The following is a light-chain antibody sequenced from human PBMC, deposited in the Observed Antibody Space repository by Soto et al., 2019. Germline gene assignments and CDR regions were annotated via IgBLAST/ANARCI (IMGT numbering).Light chain of an antibody. CDR1: RSLSYNH. J-gene: IGKJ2*01. Sequence: EIVLTQSPGTLSLSPGETAALSCRASRSLSYNHLAWYQQRPGQAPRLLIYGSSSRAAGIPDRFRGSGTGTDFTLTIRRLEPEDFGVYYCQQYSDAPHTFGLGTNADIK. V-gene: IGKV3-20*01. CDR2: GSS. CDR3: QQYSDAPHT.